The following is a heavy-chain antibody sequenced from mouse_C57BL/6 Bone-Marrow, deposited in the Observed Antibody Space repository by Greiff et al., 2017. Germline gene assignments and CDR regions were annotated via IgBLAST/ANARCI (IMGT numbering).Heavy chain of an antibody. V-gene: IGHV1-63*01. CDR2: IYPGGGYT. D-gene: IGHD1-2*01. Sequence: VQLQQSGAELVRPGTSVKMSCKASGYTFTNYWIGWAKQRPGHGLEWIGDIYPGGGYTNYNEKFKGKATLTADKSSSTAYMQFSSLTSEDSAIYYCARTSHDDYYGYYFDYWGQGTTLTVSS. CDR1: GYTFTNYW. J-gene: IGHJ2*01. CDR3: ARTSHDDYYGYYFDY.